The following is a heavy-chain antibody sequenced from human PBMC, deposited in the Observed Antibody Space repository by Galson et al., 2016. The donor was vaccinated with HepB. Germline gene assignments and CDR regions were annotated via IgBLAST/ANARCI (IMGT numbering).Heavy chain of an antibody. CDR1: GFTFNTYS. Sequence: LRLSCAASGFTFNTYSMSWVRQAPGKGLEWIGGVDHSGSTNYNPSLKSRGTVSVDTSKNQFSLNLSSVTAADTAAYYCPRGRLRAFDVWGQGTVVTVSS. D-gene: IGHD4-17*01. CDR2: VDHSGST. J-gene: IGHJ3*01. V-gene: IGHV4-34*01. CDR3: PRGRLRAFDV.